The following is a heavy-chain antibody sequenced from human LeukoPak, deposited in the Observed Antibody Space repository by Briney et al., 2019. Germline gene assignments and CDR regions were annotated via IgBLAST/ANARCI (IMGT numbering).Heavy chain of an antibody. J-gene: IGHJ6*02. D-gene: IGHD4-23*01. CDR3: ARATDDYGGPTSYYYYGMDV. CDR1: GFTFSSYA. V-gene: IGHV3-30-3*01. Sequence: GRSLRLSCAASGFTFSSYAMHGVRQAPGKGLEWVAVISYEGSNKYYADSVTCRFTISRDNSKTTLYLQMNSLRPEDTAVYYCARATDDYGGPTSYYYYGMDVWGQGTTVTVSS. CDR2: ISYEGSNK.